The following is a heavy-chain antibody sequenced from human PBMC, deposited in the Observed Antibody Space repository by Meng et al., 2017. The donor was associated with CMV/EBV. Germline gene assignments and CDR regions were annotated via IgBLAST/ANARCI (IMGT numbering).Heavy chain of an antibody. CDR2: IYPNSGGT. Sequence: QVQRVQPGDEVKMPGASVKVSCQTSGYRFSDHYMHWVRQAPGQGLEWMGWIYPNSGGTHYAQKFQDRVTMTRDTSISTVYMELSRLTSDDTAVYYCVRDHNWGPDYWGQGTLVTVSS. D-gene: IGHD1-1*01. V-gene: IGHV1-2*02. CDR3: VRDHNWGPDY. CDR1: GYRFSDHY. J-gene: IGHJ4*02.